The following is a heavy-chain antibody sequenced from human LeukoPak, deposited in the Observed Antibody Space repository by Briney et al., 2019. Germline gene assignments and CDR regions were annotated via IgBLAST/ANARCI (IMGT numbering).Heavy chain of an antibody. CDR2: IYYSGGT. CDR3: GRHVTISGPYDASDI. CDR1: GDSISSYY. D-gene: IGHD5-24*01. Sequence: KSSETLSLTCTVSGDSISSYYWSWIRQPPAKGLQWIGYIYYSGGTDYNPSLKSRVTISVGTSKNQFPLKLRSVTAADTAVYYCGRHVTISGPYDASDIWGQGTMVTVSP. J-gene: IGHJ3*02. V-gene: IGHV4-59*08.